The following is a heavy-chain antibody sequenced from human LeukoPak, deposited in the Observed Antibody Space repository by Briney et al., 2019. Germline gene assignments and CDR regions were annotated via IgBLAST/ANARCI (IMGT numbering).Heavy chain of an antibody. V-gene: IGHV1-46*01. J-gene: IGHJ5*02. Sequence: ASVKVSCKASGYTFTSYYMHWVRQAPGQGLEWMGIINPSGGSTSYAQEFQGRVTMTRDTSTSTVYMELSSLRSEDTAVYYCARAGIVGATWFDPWGQGTLVTVSS. CDR1: GYTFTSYY. CDR2: INPSGGST. CDR3: ARAGIVGATWFDP. D-gene: IGHD1-26*01.